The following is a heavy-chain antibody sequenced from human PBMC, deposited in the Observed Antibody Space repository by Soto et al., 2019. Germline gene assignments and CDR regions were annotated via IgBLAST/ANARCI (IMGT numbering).Heavy chain of an antibody. CDR3: GREFYYDSSGIGFDS. CDR2: FYSSGSP. V-gene: IGHV4-59*01. Sequence: SETLSLTCTVSGGSLSGYYWSWIRQPPGKGLEWIGDFYSSGSPHHNPSLKNRVSISEDRSKNEFSLKLSSVTAADTAIYYCGREFYYDSSGIGFDSWGQGTLVTV. D-gene: IGHD3-22*01. CDR1: GGSLSGYY. J-gene: IGHJ4*02.